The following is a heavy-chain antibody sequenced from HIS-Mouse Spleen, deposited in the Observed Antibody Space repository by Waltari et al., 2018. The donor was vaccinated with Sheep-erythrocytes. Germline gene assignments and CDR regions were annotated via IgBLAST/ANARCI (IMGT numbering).Heavy chain of an antibody. CDR3: ARTEYAWNYGFDY. CDR2: IYYSGST. D-gene: IGHD1-7*01. CDR1: GGSISSSSYY. Sequence: QLQLQESGPGLVKPSETLSLTCTVSGGSISSSSYYWGWIRQPPGKGLEWIGSIYYSGSTYSNPSLKRRVTISVDTSKNQFSLKLSSVTAADTAVYYCARTEYAWNYGFDYWGQGTLVTVSS. V-gene: IGHV4-39*07. J-gene: IGHJ4*02.